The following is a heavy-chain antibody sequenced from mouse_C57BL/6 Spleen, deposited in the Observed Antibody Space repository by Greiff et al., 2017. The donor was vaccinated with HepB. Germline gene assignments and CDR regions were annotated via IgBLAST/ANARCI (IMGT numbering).Heavy chain of an antibody. D-gene: IGHD2-4*01. CDR2: IDPSDSYT. CDR3: ARNGLRRPYYFDY. Sequence: QVQLQQSGAELVMPGASVKLSCKASGYTFTSYWMHWVKQRPGQGLEWIGEIDPSDSYTNYNQKFKGKSTLTVDKSSSTAYMQLCSLTSEDSAVYYCARNGLRRPYYFDYWGQGTTLTVSS. J-gene: IGHJ2*01. V-gene: IGHV1-69*01. CDR1: GYTFTSYW.